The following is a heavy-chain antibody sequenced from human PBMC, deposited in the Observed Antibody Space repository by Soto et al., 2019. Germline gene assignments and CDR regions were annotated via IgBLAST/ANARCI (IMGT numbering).Heavy chain of an antibody. CDR2: INHSGST. Sequence: SETLSLTCAVYGGSFSGYYWGWIRQPPGKGLEWIGEINHSGSTNYNPSLKSRVTISVDTSKNQFSLKLSSVTAADTAVYYCARGPWRYFDWLLHPYYFDYWGQGTLVTVSS. V-gene: IGHV4-34*01. J-gene: IGHJ4*02. CDR3: ARGPWRYFDWLLHPYYFDY. CDR1: GGSFSGYY. D-gene: IGHD3-9*01.